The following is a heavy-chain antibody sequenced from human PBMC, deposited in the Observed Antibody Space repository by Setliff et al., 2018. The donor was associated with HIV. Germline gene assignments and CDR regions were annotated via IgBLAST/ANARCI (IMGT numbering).Heavy chain of an antibody. J-gene: IGHJ4*02. D-gene: IGHD3-22*01. Sequence: SETLSLTCTVSGSSISSYYYWSWIRQPAGKGLEWIGRIYTSGSTKYNPSLKSRVTISVDTSKNQFSLKLSSVTAADTAVYYCARGPPLIVAEEDYWGQGTLVTVSS. CDR2: IYTSGST. CDR3: ARGPPLIVAEEDY. V-gene: IGHV4-4*07. CDR1: GSSISSYYY.